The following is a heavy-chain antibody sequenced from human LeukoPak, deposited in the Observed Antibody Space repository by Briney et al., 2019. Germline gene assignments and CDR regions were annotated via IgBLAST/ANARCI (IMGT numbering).Heavy chain of an antibody. V-gene: IGHV1-2*02. J-gene: IGHJ4*02. D-gene: IGHD3-9*01. CDR2: INPNSGGT. Sequence: ASVEVSCTASGYTFTSYGISWVRQAPGQGLEWMGWINPNSGGTNYAQKFQGRVTMTGDTSISTAYMELSRLRSDDTAVYYCARGFDIEDYWGQGTLVTVSS. CDR3: ARGFDIEDY. CDR1: GYTFTSYG.